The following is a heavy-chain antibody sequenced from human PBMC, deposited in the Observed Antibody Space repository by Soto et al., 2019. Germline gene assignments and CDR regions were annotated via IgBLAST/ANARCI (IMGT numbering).Heavy chain of an antibody. CDR1: GGSISSYY. CDR3: ARGLYSGYDL. CDR2: IYYSGST. J-gene: IGHJ4*02. Sequence: LTCTVSGGSISSYYWSWIRQPPGKGLEWIGYIYYSGSTNYNPSLKSRVTISVDTSKNQFSLKLSSVTAADTAVYYCARGLYSGYDLWGQGTLVTVSS. D-gene: IGHD5-12*01. V-gene: IGHV4-59*01.